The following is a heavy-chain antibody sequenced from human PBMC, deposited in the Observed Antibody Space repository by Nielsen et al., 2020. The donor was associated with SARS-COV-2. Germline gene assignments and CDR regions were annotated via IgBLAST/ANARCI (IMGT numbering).Heavy chain of an antibody. CDR3: ARSRGCSATSCFFDY. J-gene: IGHJ4*02. CDR2: INSDSGNT. CDR1: VYTFTAYA. D-gene: IGHD2-2*01. Sequence: ASVKVSCKASVYTFTAYAIHWVRQDPGQRVEWMGWINSDSGNTKYSQKFRGRVTITRDTSASTAYMELSGLSSEDTAVYYCARSRGCSATSCFFDYWGQGALVTVSS. V-gene: IGHV1-3*04.